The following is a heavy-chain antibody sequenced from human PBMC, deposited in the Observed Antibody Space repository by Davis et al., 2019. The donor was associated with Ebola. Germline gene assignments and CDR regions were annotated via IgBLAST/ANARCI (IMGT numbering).Heavy chain of an antibody. J-gene: IGHJ5*02. CDR3: ARALTTVTTLWFDP. V-gene: IGHV4-59*12. Sequence: MPSETLSLTCTVSGGSISSYYWSWIRQPPGKGLEWIGYIYYSGSTNYNPSLKSRVTISVDRSKNQFSLKLSSVTAADTAVYYCARALTTVTTLWFDPWGQGTLVTVSS. CDR1: GGSISSYY. D-gene: IGHD4-17*01. CDR2: IYYSGST.